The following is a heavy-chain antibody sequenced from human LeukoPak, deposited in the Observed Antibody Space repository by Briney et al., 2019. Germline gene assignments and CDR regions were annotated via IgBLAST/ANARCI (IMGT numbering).Heavy chain of an antibody. CDR1: GFTFSDYY. CDR3: ARKQQLEDGFDI. Sequence: PGGSLRLSCAASGFTFSDYYMTWVRQAPGKGLEWVSYISSSSTYSSYADSVKGRFTISRDNTKNSVYLQMNSLRAEDTAVYYCARKQQLEDGFDICGQGTMVTVSS. V-gene: IGHV3-11*06. D-gene: IGHD1-1*01. J-gene: IGHJ3*02. CDR2: ISSSSTYS.